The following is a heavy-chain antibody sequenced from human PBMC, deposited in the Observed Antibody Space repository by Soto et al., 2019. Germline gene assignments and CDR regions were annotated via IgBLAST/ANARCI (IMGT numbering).Heavy chain of an antibody. Sequence: QLQLQESGSGLVKPSQTLSLTCAVSGGSISSGGYSWSWIRQPPGKGLEWSGYMYHSGSTYYNPSLKGRVPTSVDRSKNHFPLKLSSVTAADTAVYYCARGSAYDGMDVWGQGTTVTVSS. CDR1: GGSISSGGYS. V-gene: IGHV4-30-2*01. CDR2: MYHSGST. J-gene: IGHJ6*02. CDR3: ARGSAYDGMDV.